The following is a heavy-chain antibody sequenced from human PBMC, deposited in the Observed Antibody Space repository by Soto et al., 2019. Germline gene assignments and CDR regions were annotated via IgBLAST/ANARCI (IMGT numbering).Heavy chain of an antibody. CDR3: ARDRHLSGCDGTYYYYGMGV. J-gene: IGHJ6*01. CDR1: GGSISSYY. V-gene: IGHV4-59*01. CDR2: IYYSGST. D-gene: IGHD3-9*01. Sequence: SETLSLTCAVSGGSISSYYWSWIRQPPGKGLEWIAYIYYSGSTNYSPSLKSRVTISVDTSKNQFSLKLTSVTAADTAVYYCARDRHLSGCDGTYYYYGMGVWGQGTTVTVSS.